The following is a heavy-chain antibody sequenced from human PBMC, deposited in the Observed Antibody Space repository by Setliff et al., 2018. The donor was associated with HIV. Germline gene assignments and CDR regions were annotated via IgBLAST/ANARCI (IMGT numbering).Heavy chain of an antibody. J-gene: IGHJ4*02. CDR1: GASITRGGDF. D-gene: IGHD3-16*01. V-gene: IGHV4-31*03. Sequence: PSETLSLTCSVSGASITRGGDFWSWIRQHPGKGLEWIGYIYYTGSTYYNPSLRSRVSISLDTSKNHFSLTLSSVTAADTALFYCARGGRKDQADNWGQGTLVTVPQ. CDR2: IYYTGST. CDR3: ARGGRKDQADN.